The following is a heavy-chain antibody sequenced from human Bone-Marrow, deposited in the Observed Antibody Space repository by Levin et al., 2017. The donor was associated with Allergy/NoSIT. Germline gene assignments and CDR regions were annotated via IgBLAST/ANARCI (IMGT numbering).Heavy chain of an antibody. CDR2: IYYSGST. J-gene: IGHJ6*03. Sequence: SQTLSLTCTVSGGSISSGGYYWSWIRQHPGKGLEWIGYIYYSGSTYYNPSLKSRVTISVDTSKNQFSLKLSSVTAADTAVYYCARGRIAAAGIDYYYMDVWGKGTTVTVSS. CDR3: ARGRIAAAGIDYYYMDV. V-gene: IGHV4-31*03. D-gene: IGHD6-13*01. CDR1: GGSISSGGYY.